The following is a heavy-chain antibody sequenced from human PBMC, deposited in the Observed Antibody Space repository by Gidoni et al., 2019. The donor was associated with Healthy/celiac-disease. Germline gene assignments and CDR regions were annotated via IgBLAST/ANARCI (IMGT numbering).Heavy chain of an antibody. D-gene: IGHD5-18*01. V-gene: IGHV3-15*01. J-gene: IGHJ4*02. CDR1: GFTFSNAW. CDR3: TTDPEYSYEMDVGY. Sequence: EVQLVESGGGLVKPGGSLRLSCAASGFTFSNAWMSWVRQAPGKGLEWVGRIKSKTDGGTTDYAAPVKGRFTISRDESKNTLYLQMNSLKTEDTAVYYCTTDPEYSYEMDVGYWGQGTLVTVSS. CDR2: IKSKTDGGTT.